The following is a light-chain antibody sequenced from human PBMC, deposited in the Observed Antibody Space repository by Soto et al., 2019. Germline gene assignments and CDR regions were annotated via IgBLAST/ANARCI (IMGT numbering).Light chain of an antibody. CDR3: QQYGYSPRT. J-gene: IGKJ1*01. CDR2: AAS. Sequence: DIQMTQSPSSLSASVGDRFAITCRASQSISSYLNWYQQKPGKAPKLLIYAASSLQSGVPSRFSGSGSGTDFTLTISRLEPEDFAVYYCQQYGYSPRTFGQGTKVDI. CDR1: QSISSY. V-gene: IGKV1-39*01.